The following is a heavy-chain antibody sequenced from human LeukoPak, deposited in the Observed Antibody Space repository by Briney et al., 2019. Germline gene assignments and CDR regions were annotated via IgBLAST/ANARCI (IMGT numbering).Heavy chain of an antibody. J-gene: IGHJ4*02. D-gene: IGHD1-26*01. CDR3: AKERSGSYSRYYFDY. V-gene: IGHV3-23*01. CDR1: GFTFSGYP. Sequence: PGGSLRLSCAASGFTFSGYPIHWVRQAPGKGLEWVSAISGSGGSTYYADSVKGRFTISRDNSKNTLYPQMNSLRAEDTAVYYCAKERSGSYSRYYFDYWGQGTLVTVSS. CDR2: ISGSGGST.